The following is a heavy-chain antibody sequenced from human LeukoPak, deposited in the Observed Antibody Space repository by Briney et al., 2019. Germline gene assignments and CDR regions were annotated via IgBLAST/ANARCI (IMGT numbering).Heavy chain of an antibody. Sequence: PGGSLRLSCAASGFTFSDYYMSWIRQAPGKGLEWVSYISSSGSTIYYADSVKGRFTISRDNANNSLYLQMNSLRAEDTAVYYCARDVFGSRWSHVDYWGQGTLVTASS. CDR2: ISSSGSTI. D-gene: IGHD3-3*01. V-gene: IGHV3-11*04. CDR1: GFTFSDYY. CDR3: ARDVFGSRWSHVDY. J-gene: IGHJ4*02.